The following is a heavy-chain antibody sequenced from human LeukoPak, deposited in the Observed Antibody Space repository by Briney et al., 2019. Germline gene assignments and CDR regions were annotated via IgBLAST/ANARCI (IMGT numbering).Heavy chain of an antibody. Sequence: ASVKVSCKASGGTFSSYAISWVRQAPGQGLEWMGRIIPILGIANYAQKFQGRVTITADKSTSTAYMELSSLRADDTAVYYCARDSITMVRGVIGYWGQGTLVTVSS. J-gene: IGHJ4*02. V-gene: IGHV1-69*04. CDR3: ARDSITMVRGVIGY. CDR1: GGTFSSYA. D-gene: IGHD3-10*01. CDR2: IIPILGIA.